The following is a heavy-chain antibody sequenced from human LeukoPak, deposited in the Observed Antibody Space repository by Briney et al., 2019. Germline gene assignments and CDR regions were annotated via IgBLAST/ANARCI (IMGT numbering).Heavy chain of an antibody. CDR2: IKKDGSET. D-gene: IGHD5-12*01. J-gene: IGHJ4*02. CDR1: GFTFSTSW. CDR3: ARGRYSGTTYYFDY. Sequence: GGSLRLSCAASGFTFSTSWMSWVRQVPGKGLEWVANIKKDGSETYYVDSVKGRFTISRDNAKSSLYLQMNSLRAEDTAMYYCARGRYSGTTYYFDYWGQGTLVTVSS. V-gene: IGHV3-7*03.